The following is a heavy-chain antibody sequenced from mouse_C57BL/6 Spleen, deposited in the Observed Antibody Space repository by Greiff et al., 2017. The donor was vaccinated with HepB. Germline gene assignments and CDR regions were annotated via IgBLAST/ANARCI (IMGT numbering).Heavy chain of an antibody. V-gene: IGHV1-52*01. J-gene: IGHJ3*01. CDR3: AREWGYYCAIAY. CDR2: IDPSDSET. Sequence: QVQLQQPGAELVRPGSSVKLSCKASGYTFTSYWMHWVKQRPIQGLEWIGNIDPSDSETHYNQKFKDKATLTVDKSSSTAYMQVSSLTSEDSALYESAREWGYYCAIAYWGQGTLVTVSA. D-gene: IGHD3-1*01. CDR1: GYTFTSYW.